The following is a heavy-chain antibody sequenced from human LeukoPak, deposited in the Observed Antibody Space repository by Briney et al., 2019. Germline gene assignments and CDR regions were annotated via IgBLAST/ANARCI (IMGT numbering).Heavy chain of an antibody. J-gene: IGHJ4*02. CDR2: ISSSSSYT. CDR3: VKDSGYNAFDY. D-gene: IGHD5-12*01. V-gene: IGHV3-11*05. CDR1: GFTFSDYY. Sequence: PGGSLRLSCAASGFTFSDYYMSWIRQAPGKGLEWVSYISSSSSYTNYADSVKGRFTISRDNAKNSLYLQMNSLRAEDTAMYYCVKDSGYNAFDYWGQGTLVTVSS.